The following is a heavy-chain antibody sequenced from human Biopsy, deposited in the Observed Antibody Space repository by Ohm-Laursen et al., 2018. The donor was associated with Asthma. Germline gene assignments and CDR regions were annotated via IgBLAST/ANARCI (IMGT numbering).Heavy chain of an antibody. J-gene: IGHJ4*02. V-gene: IGHV3-30-3*01. CDR2: GGSYYDGGLK. Sequence: RSLRLSCAVTGFTFRSYAMHWVRQAPGKGLEWVAVGGSYYDGGLKYYADSVNGRFTVSRDDSKNTLYLQMNSLRPDDTAVYYCARDVMECYLPAFDFWGQGTLVTVSS. D-gene: IGHD3-3*01. CDR3: ARDVMECYLPAFDF. CDR1: GFTFRSYA.